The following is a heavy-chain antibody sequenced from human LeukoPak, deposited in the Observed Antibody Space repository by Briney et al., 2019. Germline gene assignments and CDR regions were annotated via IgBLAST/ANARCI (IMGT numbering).Heavy chain of an antibody. CDR3: ATGPGYSGSGQ. V-gene: IGHV3-15*01. J-gene: IGHJ4*02. CDR2: IKIQTHCRTT. CDR1: GVIFSNAW. D-gene: IGHD3-10*01. Sequence: GGSLRLSCAASGVIFSNAWMSWGREAPGKGLGWVGRIKIQTHCRTTDYPAPVKGRFAISQDDSTNTLYLQMNSLKTDDTAVYYCATGPGYSGSGQWGQGALVTVPS.